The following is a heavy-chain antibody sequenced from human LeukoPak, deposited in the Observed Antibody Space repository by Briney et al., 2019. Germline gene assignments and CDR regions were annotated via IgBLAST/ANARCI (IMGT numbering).Heavy chain of an antibody. CDR1: GGSISSGDYY. D-gene: IGHD3-22*01. J-gene: IGHJ4*02. Sequence: SQTLSLTCTVSGGSISSGDYYWSWIRQPPGKGLEWIGYIYYSGSTYYNPSLKSRFTISVDTSKNQFSLKLSSVTAADTAVYYCAGDYDSSGYYGYWGQGTLVTVSS. V-gene: IGHV4-30-4*01. CDR2: IYYSGST. CDR3: AGDYDSSGYYGY.